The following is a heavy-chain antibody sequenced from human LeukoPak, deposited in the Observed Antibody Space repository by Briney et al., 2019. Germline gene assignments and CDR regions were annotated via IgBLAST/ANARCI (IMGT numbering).Heavy chain of an antibody. Sequence: PGGSLRLSCAVSGFTFSAYNMNWVRQAPGKGLEWVSSISSSGSYLYYAGSVKGRFTVSRDNAEISLHLQMNSLRAEDTAVYYCARALNPYSSDWSYVAFYIWGHGPRVIVSS. D-gene: IGHD6-19*01. CDR1: GFTFSAYN. V-gene: IGHV3-21*01. CDR3: ARALNPYSSDWSYVAFYI. J-gene: IGHJ3*02. CDR2: ISSSGSYL.